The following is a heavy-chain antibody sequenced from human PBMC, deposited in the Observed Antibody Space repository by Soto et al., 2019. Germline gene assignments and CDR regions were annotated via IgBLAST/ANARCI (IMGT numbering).Heavy chain of an antibody. Sequence: EVQLVESGGGLVQPGGSLRLSCEDSALSFSCSWMSWVRQAPGKGLEWVADIDPVGSQVLYVASVMGRFTVSRDNAKKSLFLQMNSLRVDDTAFYYCAKVPAWGPLDYWGLGTLVTVSS. CDR2: IDPVGSQV. D-gene: IGHD7-27*01. CDR3: AKVPAWGPLDY. J-gene: IGHJ4*02. V-gene: IGHV3-7*01. CDR1: ALSFSCSW.